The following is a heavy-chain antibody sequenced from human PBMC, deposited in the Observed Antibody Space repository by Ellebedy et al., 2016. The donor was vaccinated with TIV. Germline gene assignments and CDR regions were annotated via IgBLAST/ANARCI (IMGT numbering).Heavy chain of an antibody. Sequence: GGSLRLXCKASGYTFTSYDINWVRQATGQGLEWMGWMNPNSGNTGYAQKFQGRVTMTRNTSISTAYMELSSLRSEDTAVYYCARGGPLGPTTVTTSDWGQGTLVTVSS. CDR3: ARGGPLGPTTVTTSD. V-gene: IGHV1-8*01. J-gene: IGHJ4*02. CDR1: GYTFTSYD. D-gene: IGHD4-17*01. CDR2: MNPNSGNT.